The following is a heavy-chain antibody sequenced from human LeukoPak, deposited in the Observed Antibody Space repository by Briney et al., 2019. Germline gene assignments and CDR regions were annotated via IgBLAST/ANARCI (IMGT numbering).Heavy chain of an antibody. CDR2: IKQDGGDK. D-gene: IGHD3-10*01. CDR3: ARVRLGHYYGSGSYYKVSYYFDY. V-gene: IGHV3-7*01. J-gene: IGHJ4*02. Sequence: PGGSLRLSCAASGLTFSTFPMTWVRQAPGKGLEWVAIIKQDGGDKYYVDSVKGRFTISRDNAKNSLYLQMNSLRAEDTAVYYCARVRLGHYYGSGSYYKVSYYFDYWGQGTLVTVSS. CDR1: GLTFSTFP.